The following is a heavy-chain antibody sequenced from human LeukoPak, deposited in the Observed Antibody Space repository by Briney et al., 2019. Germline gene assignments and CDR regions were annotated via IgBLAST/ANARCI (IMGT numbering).Heavy chain of an antibody. D-gene: IGHD6-6*01. CDR2: IRSKAYGGTT. CDR1: GFTFGDYA. CDR3: TRVLEYSSSRDAFDI. V-gene: IGHV3-49*04. J-gene: IGHJ3*02. Sequence: GGSLRLSCTASGFTFGDYAMSWVRQAPGKGLEWVGFIRSKAYGGTTEYAASVKGRFTISRDDSKSIAYLQMNSLKTEDTAVYYCTRVLEYSSSRDAFDIWGQGTMVTVSS.